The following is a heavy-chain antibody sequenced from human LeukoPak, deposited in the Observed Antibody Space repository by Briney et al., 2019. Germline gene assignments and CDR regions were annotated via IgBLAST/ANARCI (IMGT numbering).Heavy chain of an antibody. CDR1: GGTFSSYA. D-gene: IGHD3-3*01. J-gene: IGHJ4*02. CDR3: AKTPYYDFWSGYYFYFDY. CDR2: IIPIFGTA. V-gene: IGHV1-69*13. Sequence: ASVKVSCKASGGTFSSYAISWVRQAPGQGLEWMGGIIPIFGTANYAQKFQGRVTITADESTSTAYMELSSLRSEDTAVHYCAKTPYYDFWSGYYFYFDYWGQGTLVTVSS.